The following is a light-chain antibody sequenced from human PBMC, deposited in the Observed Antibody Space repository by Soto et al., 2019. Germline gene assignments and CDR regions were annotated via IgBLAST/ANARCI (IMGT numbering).Light chain of an antibody. Sequence: QSVLTQPASVSGSPGQSITISCTGTSSDVGAYNFVSWYQQFPGKAPKLMIYEVSNRPSGVSSRFSGSKSGNTASLTISGLRAEDEAVYYCSSYTTYSTLVFGGGTKLTVL. CDR1: SSDVGAYNF. J-gene: IGLJ2*01. CDR2: EVS. V-gene: IGLV2-14*01. CDR3: SSYTTYSTLV.